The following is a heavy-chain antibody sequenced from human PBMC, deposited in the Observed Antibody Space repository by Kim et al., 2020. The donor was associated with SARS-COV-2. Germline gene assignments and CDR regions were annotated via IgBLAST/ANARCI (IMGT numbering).Heavy chain of an antibody. CDR3: ARVGGGYCSSTSCYEVDY. V-gene: IGHV4-39*07. J-gene: IGHJ4*02. Sequence: KSRVTISVDTSKNQFSLKLSSVTAADTAVYYCARVGGGYCSSTSCYEVDYWGQGTLVTVSS. D-gene: IGHD2-2*01.